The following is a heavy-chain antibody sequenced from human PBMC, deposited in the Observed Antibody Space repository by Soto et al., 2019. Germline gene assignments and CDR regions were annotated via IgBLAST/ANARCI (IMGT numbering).Heavy chain of an antibody. CDR1: GFSLSTSGVG. CDR3: ALKGSGTTPFAFDY. V-gene: IGHV2-5*02. J-gene: IGHJ4*02. D-gene: IGHD1-1*01. CDR2: IYWDDDK. Sequence: SGPKLVNPTQTLTLTCTFSGFSLSTSGVGVGWIRQPPGKALEWLALIYWDDDKRYSPSLKSRLTITKDTSKNQVVLTMTNMDPVDTATYYCALKGSGTTPFAFDYWGQGTLVTVSS.